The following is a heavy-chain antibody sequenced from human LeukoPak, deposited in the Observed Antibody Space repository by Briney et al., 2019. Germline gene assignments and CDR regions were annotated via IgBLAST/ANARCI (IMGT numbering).Heavy chain of an antibody. V-gene: IGHV4-39*01. CDR1: GGSISSSSYY. D-gene: IGHD6-19*01. Sequence: SETLSLTCTVSGGSISSSSYYWGWIRQPPGKGLEWIGSIYYSGSTYYNPSLKSRVAISVDTSKNQFSLKLSSVTAADTAVYYCARHQIAVRHFGYRGQGTLVTVSS. CDR3: ARHQIAVRHFGY. J-gene: IGHJ4*01. CDR2: IYYSGST.